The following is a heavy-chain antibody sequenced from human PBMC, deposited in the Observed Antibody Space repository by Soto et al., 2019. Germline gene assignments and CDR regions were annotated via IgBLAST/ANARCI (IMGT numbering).Heavy chain of an antibody. Sequence: QVQLVQSGAEVKKPGASMKVSCKASGYTFNSYDINWVRQATGQGLEWMGWMNPNSGNTGYAQKFQGRVTMTRNTSISTADMELSSLRSEDTAVYYCARWGITGATGGYYYYYGMDVWGQGTTVTVSS. CDR3: ARWGITGATGGYYYYYGMDV. D-gene: IGHD1-7*01. V-gene: IGHV1-8*01. CDR1: GYTFNSYD. J-gene: IGHJ6*02. CDR2: MNPNSGNT.